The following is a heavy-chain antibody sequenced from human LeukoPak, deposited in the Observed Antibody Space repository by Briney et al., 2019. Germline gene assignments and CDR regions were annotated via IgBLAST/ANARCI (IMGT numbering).Heavy chain of an antibody. Sequence: ASVKVSCKASGGTGSSYALSWGRHAPPQGLEWMGWISAYNGNTNYAQKLQGRVTMTTDTSTSTAYMELRSLRSDDTAVYYCARDLEWELQGGYFDYWGQGTLVTVSS. CDR2: ISAYNGNT. CDR3: ARDLEWELQGGYFDY. D-gene: IGHD1-26*01. J-gene: IGHJ4*02. V-gene: IGHV1-18*01. CDR1: GGTGSSYA.